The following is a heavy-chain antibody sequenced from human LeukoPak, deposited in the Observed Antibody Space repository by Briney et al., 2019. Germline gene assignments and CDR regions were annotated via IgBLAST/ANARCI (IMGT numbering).Heavy chain of an antibody. Sequence: GGSLRLSCSASGCTFSFYAMGWVRQAPGKGLEYVSAISSNGGSTYYADSVKGRFTISRDNSKNTLYLQMSSLRADDTAVYYCVKGFPHYYDSSGFGAFDVWGQGTIVTVSS. CDR2: ISSNGGST. D-gene: IGHD3-22*01. CDR1: GCTFSFYA. J-gene: IGHJ3*01. V-gene: IGHV3-64D*09. CDR3: VKGFPHYYDSSGFGAFDV.